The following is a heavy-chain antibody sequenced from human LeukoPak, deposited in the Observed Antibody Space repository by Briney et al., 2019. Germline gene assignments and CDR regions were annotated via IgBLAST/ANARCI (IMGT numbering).Heavy chain of an antibody. CDR2: IYYSGST. D-gene: IGHD2-15*01. J-gene: IGHJ6*02. Sequence: KPSETLSLTCSVSGGSISNYYWSWIRQHPGKGLEWIGYIYYSGSTYYNPSLKSRVTISVDTSKNQFSLKLSSVTAADTAVYYCARDRGYCSGGSCYLYGMDVWGQGTTVTVSS. CDR1: GGSISNYY. V-gene: IGHV4-59*06. CDR3: ARDRGYCSGGSCYLYGMDV.